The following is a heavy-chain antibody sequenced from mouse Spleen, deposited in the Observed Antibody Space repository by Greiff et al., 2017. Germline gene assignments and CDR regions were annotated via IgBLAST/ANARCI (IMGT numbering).Heavy chain of an antibody. D-gene: IGHD4-1*01. Sequence: VQLQQSGAELAKPGASVKLSCTASGFNIKDTYMHWVKQRPEQGLEWIGRIDPANGNTKYDPKFQGKATITADTSSNTAYLQLSSLTSEDTAVYYCARSGTAAWFAYWGQGTLVTVSA. J-gene: IGHJ3*01. CDR2: IDPANGNT. CDR3: ARSGTAAWFAY. V-gene: IGHV14-3*02. CDR1: GFNIKDTY.